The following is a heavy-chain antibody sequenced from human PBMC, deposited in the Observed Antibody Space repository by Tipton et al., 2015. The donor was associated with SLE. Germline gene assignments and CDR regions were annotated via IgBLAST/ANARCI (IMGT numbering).Heavy chain of an antibody. CDR3: ARGDVD. J-gene: IGHJ4*02. D-gene: IGHD5-24*01. CDR2: VYSSGSA. CDR1: GGSISNFY. Sequence: TLSLTCTVSGGSISNFYWSWFRQSTGRGLEWIGRVYSSGSANYNPALISRVSMSVDISKNQFFLTLRSVTAADTAVYFCARGDVDWGQGTLVTVSS. V-gene: IGHV4-4*07.